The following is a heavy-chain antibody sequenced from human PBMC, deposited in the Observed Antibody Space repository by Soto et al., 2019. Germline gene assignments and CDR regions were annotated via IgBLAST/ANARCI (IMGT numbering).Heavy chain of an antibody. D-gene: IGHD6-6*01. CDR1: GYTFTSYD. V-gene: IGHV1-8*01. CDR3: AREYSSSHDFDY. J-gene: IGHJ4*02. Sequence: ASVKVSCKASGYTFTSYDINWVRQATGQGLEWMGWMNPNSGNTGYAQKFQGRVTMTRNTSISTAYMELSSLRSEDTAVYYCAREYSSSHDFDYWGQGTLVTVSS. CDR2: MNPNSGNT.